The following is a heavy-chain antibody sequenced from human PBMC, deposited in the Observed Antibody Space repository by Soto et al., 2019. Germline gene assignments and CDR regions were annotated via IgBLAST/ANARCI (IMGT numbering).Heavy chain of an antibody. V-gene: IGHV1-3*01. CDR1: GYTFTDYA. CDR2: INVGNGNT. D-gene: IGHD1-1*01. CDR3: ARVPHHWNEGAFDI. Sequence: QVQFVQSGAEVKKPGASVKVSCKASGYTFTDYAIHWVRQAPGQSLEWMGWINVGNGNTKYSQKFQDRIAVTRDISATTAYMELSSLRSEDTAMYYCARVPHHWNEGAFDIWGQGTVVNVSS. J-gene: IGHJ3*02.